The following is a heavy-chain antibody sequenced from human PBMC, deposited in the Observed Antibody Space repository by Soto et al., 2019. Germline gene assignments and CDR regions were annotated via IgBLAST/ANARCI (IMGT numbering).Heavy chain of an antibody. V-gene: IGHV1-46*01. CDR3: ARVYCSGGGCYGIDY. J-gene: IGHJ4*02. CDR2: ISPSGGST. D-gene: IGHD2-15*01. Sequence: QVQLVQSGAEVKKPGASVKVSCKASGYTFTSYYMHWVRQAPGQGLEWMGIISPSGGSTTYAQKFQGGVRMTRDTSRSTVYMELSSLRSEDTAVYYCARVYCSGGGCYGIDYWGQGTLVTVSS. CDR1: GYTFTSYY.